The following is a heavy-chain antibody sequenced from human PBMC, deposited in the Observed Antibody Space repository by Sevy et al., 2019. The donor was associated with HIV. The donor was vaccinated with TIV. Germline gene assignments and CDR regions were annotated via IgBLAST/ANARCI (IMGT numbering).Heavy chain of an antibody. J-gene: IGHJ4*02. Sequence: GESLKISCKGSGYSFPNHWIGWVRQMPGKGLEWMGAIYPGDSDTRYSPSFQGQVTISADKSISTAYLQWTSLKASDTAMYYCARQDNYRGYALYDSWGQGTLVTVSS. D-gene: IGHD3-22*01. CDR2: IYPGDSDT. CDR3: ARQDNYRGYALYDS. V-gene: IGHV5-51*01. CDR1: GYSFPNHW.